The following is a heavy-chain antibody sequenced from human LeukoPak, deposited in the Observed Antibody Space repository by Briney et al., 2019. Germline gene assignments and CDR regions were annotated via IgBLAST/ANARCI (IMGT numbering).Heavy chain of an antibody. Sequence: ASVKVSCKASGYTFNGYYIHWVRQAPGQGLEWMGWINPNSGGTNYAQKFQGRVTMTRDTSISTAYMELSRLRSDDTAVYYCARGIWFGEPVDYYYYYYMDVWGKGTTVTVSS. CDR2: INPNSGGT. V-gene: IGHV1-2*02. CDR1: GYTFNGYY. CDR3: ARGIWFGEPVDYYYYYYMDV. J-gene: IGHJ6*03. D-gene: IGHD3-10*01.